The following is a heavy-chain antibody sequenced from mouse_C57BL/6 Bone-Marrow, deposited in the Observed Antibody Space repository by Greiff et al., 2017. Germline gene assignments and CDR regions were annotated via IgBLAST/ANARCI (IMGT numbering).Heavy chain of an antibody. CDR2: ISDGGSYT. Sequence: EVKLEESGGGLVKPGGSLKLSCAASGFTFSSYAMSWVRQTPEKRLEWVATISDGGSYTYYPDNVKGRITISRDNAKNNRYLQMSHLKSEDTAMYYCARESHYYAMDYWGQGTSVTVSS. CDR3: ARESHYYAMDY. CDR1: GFTFSSYA. V-gene: IGHV5-4*01. J-gene: IGHJ4*01.